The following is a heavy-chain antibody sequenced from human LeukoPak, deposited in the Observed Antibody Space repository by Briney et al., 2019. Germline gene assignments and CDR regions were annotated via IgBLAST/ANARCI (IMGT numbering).Heavy chain of an antibody. CDR1: GGSISSSSYY. CDR2: IYYSGST. D-gene: IGHD5/OR15-5a*01. CDR3: ARDSVVSSRLDY. V-gene: IGHV4-39*07. Sequence: SETLSLTCTVSGGSISSSSYYWGWIRQPPGKGLEWIGSIYYSGSTYYNPSLKSRVTISVDTSKNQFSLKLSSVTAADTAVYYCARDSVVSSRLDYWGQGTLVTASS. J-gene: IGHJ4*02.